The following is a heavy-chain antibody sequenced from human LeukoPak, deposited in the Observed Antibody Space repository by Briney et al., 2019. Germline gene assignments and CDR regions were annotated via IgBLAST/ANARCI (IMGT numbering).Heavy chain of an antibody. V-gene: IGHV4-39*01. CDR3: ARCHYYYGSGSYRGYFDY. Sequence: SETLSLTCTVSGGSISSSSYYWGWIRQPPGKGLEWIVSIHYSETTYYNPTLKSRVTISVDTSKNQFSLKLSSVTAADTAVYYCARCHYYYGSGSYRGYFDYWGQGTLATVSS. D-gene: IGHD3-10*01. CDR2: IHYSETT. CDR1: GGSISSSSYY. J-gene: IGHJ4*02.